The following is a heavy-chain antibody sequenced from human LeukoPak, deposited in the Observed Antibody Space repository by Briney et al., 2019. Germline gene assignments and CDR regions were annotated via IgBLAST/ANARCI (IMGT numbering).Heavy chain of an antibody. V-gene: IGHV4-34*01. CDR3: ARSPYYDYVWGSYRYNGDY. D-gene: IGHD3-16*02. CDR1: GGSFSGYY. CDR2: INHSGST. J-gene: IGHJ4*02. Sequence: TSETLSLTCAVYGGSFSGYYWSWIRQPPGKGLEWIGEINHSGSTNYNPSLKSRVTISVDTSKNQFSLKLSSVTAADTAVYYCARSPYYDYVWGSYRYNGDYWGQGTLVTVSS.